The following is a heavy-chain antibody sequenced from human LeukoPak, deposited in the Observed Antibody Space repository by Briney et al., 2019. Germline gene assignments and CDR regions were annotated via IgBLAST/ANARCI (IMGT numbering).Heavy chain of an antibody. CDR1: GVTVSSNY. J-gene: IGHJ4*02. V-gene: IGHV3-66*01. Sequence: GGSLRLSCAASGVTVSSNYWNWVRQPPGKGLEWISLIYADGNTRYADSVKGGFTFSRDSSKNTLYLQMNSLRAEDTAVYYCAHGDYPLTYWGQGTLVTVSS. D-gene: IGHD4-17*01. CDR3: AHGDYPLTY. CDR2: IYADGNT.